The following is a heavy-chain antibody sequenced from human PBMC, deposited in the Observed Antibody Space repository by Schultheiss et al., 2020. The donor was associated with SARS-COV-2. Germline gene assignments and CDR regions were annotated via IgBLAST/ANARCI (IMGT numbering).Heavy chain of an antibody. J-gene: IGHJ4*02. D-gene: IGHD4-17*01. CDR3: AKGDYGDHDY. CDR1: GFTFSSYA. V-gene: IGHV3-30-3*01. Sequence: GGSLRLSCAASGFTFSSYAMHWVRQAPGKGLEWVAVISYDGSNKYYADSVKGRFTISRDNSKNTLYLQMNSLRAEDTAVYYCAKGDYGDHDYWGQGTLVTVSS. CDR2: ISYDGSNK.